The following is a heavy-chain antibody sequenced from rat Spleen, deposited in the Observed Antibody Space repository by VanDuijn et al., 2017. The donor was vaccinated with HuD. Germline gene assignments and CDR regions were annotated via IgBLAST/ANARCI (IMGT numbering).Heavy chain of an antibody. CDR3: AREDIKFGFDF. Sequence: QVQLKESGPGLVQLSQTLSLTCTVSGFSLTQYKVHWVRQPTGKGLEWMGIMWSGGNTDYNSALRSRLSISRDTSKSQVFLKMNSLQTEDIATYYCAREDIKFGFDFWGQGLKVTVSS. D-gene: IGHD2-7*01. CDR2: MWSGGNT. J-gene: IGHJ2*01. CDR1: GFSLTQYK. V-gene: IGHV2-30*01.